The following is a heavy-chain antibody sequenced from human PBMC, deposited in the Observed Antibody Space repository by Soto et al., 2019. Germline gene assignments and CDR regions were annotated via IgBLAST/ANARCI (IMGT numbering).Heavy chain of an antibody. D-gene: IGHD6-6*01. CDR3: ARPGYSSSLDY. CDR2: IFPADSDT. Sequence: GESLKIACKTSGYRFTTSWIGWVRQMPGKGLEWMGIIFPADSDTRYSPSFQGQVTISADKSISIVYLQWSSLKASDTAMYYCARPGYSSSLDYWGQGTLVTVSS. V-gene: IGHV5-51*01. J-gene: IGHJ4*02. CDR1: GYRFTTSW.